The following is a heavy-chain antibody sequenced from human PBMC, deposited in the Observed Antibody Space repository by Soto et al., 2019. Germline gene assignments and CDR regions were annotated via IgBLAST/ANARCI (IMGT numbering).Heavy chain of an antibody. CDR2: IYSGGST. CDR3: ARDRYYYDSSGPQDYGIDV. D-gene: IGHD3-22*01. CDR1: GFTVSSNY. V-gene: IGHV3-53*01. Sequence: GGSLRLSCAASGFTVSSNYMSWVRQAPGKGLEWVSVIYSGGSTYYADSVKGRFTISRDNSKNTLYLQMNSLRAEDTAVYYCARDRYYYDSSGPQDYGIDVRDQGPTVTVSS. J-gene: IGHJ6*02.